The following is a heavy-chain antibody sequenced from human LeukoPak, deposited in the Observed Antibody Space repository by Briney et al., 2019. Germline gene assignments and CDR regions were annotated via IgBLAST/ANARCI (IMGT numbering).Heavy chain of an antibody. CDR2: IYYTGST. V-gene: IGHV4-59*01. CDR1: GGSISNYY. Sequence: SETLSLTCTVSGGSISNYYWNWIRQPPGKGLEWIGYIYYTGSTNYNPSLKSRVTMSVDTSKNQFSLNLKSVTPDDTAVYYCAREGKITMVRGVIRYYYMDVWGKGTTVTISS. D-gene: IGHD3-10*01. J-gene: IGHJ6*03. CDR3: AREGKITMVRGVIRYYYMDV.